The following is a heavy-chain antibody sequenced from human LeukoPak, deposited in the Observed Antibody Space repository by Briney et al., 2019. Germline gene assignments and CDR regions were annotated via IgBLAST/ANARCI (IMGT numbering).Heavy chain of an antibody. CDR3: ARLSYGSKSPLDY. D-gene: IGHD3-10*01. V-gene: IGHV2-70*01. J-gene: IGHJ4*02. Sequence: SGPALVNPTQTLTLTCTFSGFSLSTSAMSVSWIRQPPGKALEWLALIEWDDEKYYSASLKTRLTISKDTSKNQVVLTMTNMDPMDTATYYCARLSYGSKSPLDYWGQGTLVTVSS. CDR2: IEWDDEK. CDR1: GFSLSTSAMS.